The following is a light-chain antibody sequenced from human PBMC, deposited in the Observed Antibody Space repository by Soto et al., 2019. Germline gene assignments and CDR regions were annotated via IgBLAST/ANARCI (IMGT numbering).Light chain of an antibody. CDR1: SSDVGGYNY. V-gene: IGLV2-11*01. CDR3: CSYAGSYTWA. CDR2: DVS. Sequence: QSALTQPRSVSGSPGQSVSISCIGTSSDVGGYNYVSLYQQHPGRSPKRMIFDVSKRPSGVPDRFAASKSDNTASLTISGLRAEDEADYYCCSYAGSYTWAFGGGTKLTVL. J-gene: IGLJ2*01.